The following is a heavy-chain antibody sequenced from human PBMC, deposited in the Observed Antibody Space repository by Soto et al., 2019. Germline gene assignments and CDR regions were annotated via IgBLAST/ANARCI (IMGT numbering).Heavy chain of an antibody. J-gene: IGHJ3*02. V-gene: IGHV4-34*01. CDR1: GGFVSSGSYY. CDR3: ARVERGTATTVVDAFDI. Sequence: QVQLQQWGAGLLKPSETLSLTCAVYGGFVSSGSYYWSWIRQPPGKGLEWIGEMSHSGGTHFNPSLKGPLTISVDTSKNHFSLKMSSVTAADTALYYCARVERGTATTVVDAFDIWGPGTMVTVSS. CDR2: MSHSGGT. D-gene: IGHD1-1*01.